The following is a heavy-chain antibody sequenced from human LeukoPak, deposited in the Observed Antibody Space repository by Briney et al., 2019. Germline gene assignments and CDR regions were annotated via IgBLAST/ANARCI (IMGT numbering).Heavy chain of an antibody. V-gene: IGHV4-30-2*01. Sequence: LRLSCAASGFTVSSNYMSWVRQAPGKGLEWIGYIYHSGRTYYNPSLKSRVTISVDRSKNQFSLNLSSVTAADTAVYYCARRVNIVVVTASAPSDAFDIWGQGTMVTVSS. J-gene: IGHJ3*02. D-gene: IGHD2-21*02. CDR3: ARRVNIVVVTASAPSDAFDI. CDR2: IYHSGRT. CDR1: GFTVSSNY.